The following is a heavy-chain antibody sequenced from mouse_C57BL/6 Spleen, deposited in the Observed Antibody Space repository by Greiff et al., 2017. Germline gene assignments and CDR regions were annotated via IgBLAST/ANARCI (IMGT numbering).Heavy chain of an antibody. D-gene: IGHD2-3*01. V-gene: IGHV1-53*01. CDR2: INPSNGGT. Sequence: QVQLKQPGTELVKPGASVKLSCKASGYTFTSYWMHWVKQRPGQGLEWIGNINPSNGGTNYNEKFKSKATLTVDKSSSKAYMQLSSLTSEDSAVYYGARSGWLLPCAYWGQGTLVTVSA. J-gene: IGHJ3*01. CDR1: GYTFTSYW. CDR3: ARSGWLLPCAY.